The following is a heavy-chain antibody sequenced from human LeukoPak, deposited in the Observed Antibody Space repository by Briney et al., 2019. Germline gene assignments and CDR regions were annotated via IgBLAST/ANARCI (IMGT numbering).Heavy chain of an antibody. CDR3: ARERGRGAAAGIGAFDI. CDR1: GFTFSTYA. CDR2: ITGSGDIT. J-gene: IGHJ3*02. D-gene: IGHD6-13*01. V-gene: IGHV3-23*01. Sequence: GGSLRLSCAASGFTFSTYAISWVRQAPGKGLEWVSTITGSGDITYYADSVKGRFTISRDNSKNTLYLQMNSLRAEDTAVYYCARERGRGAAAGIGAFDIWGQGTMVTVSS.